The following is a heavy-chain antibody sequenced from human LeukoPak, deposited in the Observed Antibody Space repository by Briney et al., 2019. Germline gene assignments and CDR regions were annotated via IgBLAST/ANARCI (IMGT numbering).Heavy chain of an antibody. V-gene: IGHV4-59*01. J-gene: IGHJ3*02. CDR1: GGSFSGYY. Sequence: PSQTLSLTCAVYGGSFSGYYWTWLRQPPGKGLEWIGYIYYSGSTNYNPSLKSRVTISVDTSKNQFSLKLSSVTAADTAVYYCATGYYDSSGYYPPDAFDIWGQGTMVTVSS. CDR3: ATGYYDSSGYYPPDAFDI. CDR2: IYYSGST. D-gene: IGHD3-22*01.